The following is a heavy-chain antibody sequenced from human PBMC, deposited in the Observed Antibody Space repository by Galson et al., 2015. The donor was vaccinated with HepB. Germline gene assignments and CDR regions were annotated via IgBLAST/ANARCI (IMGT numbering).Heavy chain of an antibody. D-gene: IGHD6-19*01. Sequence: QSGAEVKKPGESLKISCKGSGYSFTSYWIGWVRQMPGKGLECMGIFYPDDSDTRYSPSFQGQVTISADKSISTAYLQWSSLKASEHTMYYCAKLYSSRWGLDYWGHATLLSVAS. J-gene: IGHJ4*01. CDR1: GYSFTSYW. V-gene: IGHV5-51*03. CDR3: AKLYSSRWGLDY. CDR2: FYPDDSDT.